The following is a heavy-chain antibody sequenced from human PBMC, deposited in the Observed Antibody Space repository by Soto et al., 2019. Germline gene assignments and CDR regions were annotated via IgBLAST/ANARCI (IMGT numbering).Heavy chain of an antibody. J-gene: IGHJ4*02. CDR2: IYYRGNA. Sequence: NPSETLSLTCSVSDDSINSDKYYWGWIRQPPGKGLEWIGSIYYRGNAYYNPSLQTRVTISLDKSKSQFSLKLNSVTAADSAVYFCARLEGLATISYSFDFWGPGALVTVSS. CDR3: ARLEGLATISYSFDF. V-gene: IGHV4-39*01. CDR1: DDSINSDKYY. D-gene: IGHD3-9*01.